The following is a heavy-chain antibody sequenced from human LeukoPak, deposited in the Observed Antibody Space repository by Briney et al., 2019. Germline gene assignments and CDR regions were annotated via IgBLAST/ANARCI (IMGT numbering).Heavy chain of an antibody. J-gene: IGHJ4*02. V-gene: IGHV4-59*01. CDR3: ARTGSSWYKYFDY. CDR2: IYYSGST. D-gene: IGHD6-13*01. Sequence: SETLSLTCTVSGGSTSSYYWSWIRQPPGKGLEWIGYIYYSGSTNYNPSLKSRVTISVDTSKNQFSLKLSSVTAADTAVYYCARTGSSWYKYFDYWGQGTLVTVSS. CDR1: GGSTSSYY.